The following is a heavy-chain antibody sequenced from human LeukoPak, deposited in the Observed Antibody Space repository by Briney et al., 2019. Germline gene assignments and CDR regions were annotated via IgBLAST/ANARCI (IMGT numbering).Heavy chain of an antibody. CDR1: GGSVSNGNYY. CDR3: ARDSLLRGSGWDYWYFDL. Sequence: SETLSLTCTVSGGSVSNGNYYWSWIRQPPGKGLEWIGNMHYSGSTNYNPSLKSRVAISVDTSMNQFSLLLTSATAADTAVYYCARDSLLRGSGWDYWYFDLWGRGTLVTVSS. V-gene: IGHV4-61*01. J-gene: IGHJ2*01. CDR2: MHYSGST. D-gene: IGHD6-25*01.